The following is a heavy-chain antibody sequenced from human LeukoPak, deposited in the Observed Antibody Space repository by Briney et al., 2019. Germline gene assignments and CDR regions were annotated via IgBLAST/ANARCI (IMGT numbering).Heavy chain of an antibody. CDR3: AKDGRGYGSGSLNY. V-gene: IGHV3-23*01. J-gene: IGHJ4*02. CDR2: ISGSGGST. Sequence: GSLRLSCAASGFTFSSYAMSWVRQAPGKGLEWVSAISGSGGSTYYADSVKGRFTISRDNSKNTLCLQMNSLRAEDTAVYYCAKDGRGYGSGSLNYWGQGTLVTVSS. CDR1: GFTFSSYA. D-gene: IGHD3-10*01.